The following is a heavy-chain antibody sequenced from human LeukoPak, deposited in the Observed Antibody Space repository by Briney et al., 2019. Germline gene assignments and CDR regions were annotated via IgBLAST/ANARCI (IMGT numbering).Heavy chain of an antibody. Sequence: GGSLRLSCAASGFTFSTYWMHWVRQSPGKGLVWVSRINMDGTTISYAGSVEGRFTISRDNAKNTLYLQMNSLRAEDTAVYYCAKSPPIAALDYWGQGTLVTVSS. CDR2: INMDGTTI. CDR3: AKSPPIAALDY. V-gene: IGHV3-74*01. J-gene: IGHJ4*02. D-gene: IGHD6-25*01. CDR1: GFTFSTYW.